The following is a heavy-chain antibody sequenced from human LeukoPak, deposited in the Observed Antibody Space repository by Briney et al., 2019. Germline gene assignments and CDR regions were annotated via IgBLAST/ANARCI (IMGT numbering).Heavy chain of an antibody. CDR3: AKLVGTTKFDY. CDR1: GFTFSSYG. CDR2: TRYDGSNE. D-gene: IGHD1-26*01. J-gene: IGHJ4*02. Sequence: GGSLRLSCAASGFTFSSYGMHWVRQAPGKGLEWVAFTRYDGSNEYYVDSVKGRFTISRDNSKNTLYLQMNSLRAEDTAVYYCAKLVGTTKFDYWGQGTLVTVSS. V-gene: IGHV3-30*02.